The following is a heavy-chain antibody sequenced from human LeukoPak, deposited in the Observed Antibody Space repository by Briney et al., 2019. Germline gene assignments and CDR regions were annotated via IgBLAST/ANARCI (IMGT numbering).Heavy chain of an antibody. V-gene: IGHV3-23*01. J-gene: IGHJ3*01. D-gene: IGHD2-15*01. Sequence: GGSLRLSCAASKFTFSNYAMSWVRQAPGKALEWVSGSTGTGYSTYYADSVKGRFTISRDNAKNSLYLQMNSLRVDDTAVYYCARDRGGAESHGFDAFDLWGQGTIVTVSS. CDR1: KFTFSNYA. CDR3: ARDRGGAESHGFDAFDL. CDR2: STGTGYST.